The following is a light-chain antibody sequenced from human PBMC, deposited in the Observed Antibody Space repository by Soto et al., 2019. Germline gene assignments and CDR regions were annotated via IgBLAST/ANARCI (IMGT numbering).Light chain of an antibody. CDR3: QQRSNWPWT. CDR2: DAS. V-gene: IGKV3-11*01. J-gene: IGKJ1*01. CDR1: QSVSSY. Sequence: EIVVTHSPATLSLSPGERATLSCRASQSVSSYLAWYQQKPGQAPRLLIYDASNRATGIPARFSGSGSGTDFTLTISSLEPEDFAVYYCQQRSNWPWTFGQGTKVDIK.